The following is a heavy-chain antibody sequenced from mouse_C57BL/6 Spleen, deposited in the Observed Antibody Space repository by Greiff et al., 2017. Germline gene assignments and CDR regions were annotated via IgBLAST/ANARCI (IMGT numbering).Heavy chain of an antibody. CDR2: IYPGSGST. Sequence: QVQLQQPGAELVKPGASVKMSCKASGYTFTSYWITWVKQRPGQGLEWIGDIYPGSGSTNYNEKFKSKATLTVDTSSSTAYMQLSSLTSEDSAVYYCARSDTTVVVYWYFDVWGTGTTVTVSS. V-gene: IGHV1-55*01. D-gene: IGHD1-1*01. CDR3: ARSDTTVVVYWYFDV. CDR1: GYTFTSYW. J-gene: IGHJ1*03.